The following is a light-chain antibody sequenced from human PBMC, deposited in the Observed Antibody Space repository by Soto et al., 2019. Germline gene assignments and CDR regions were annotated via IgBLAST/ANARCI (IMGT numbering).Light chain of an antibody. CDR3: AAWDDSLNGWV. Sequence: QAVVTQPPSASGTPGQRVTISCSGSSSNIGSNTVNWYQQLPGTAPKLLIYSNNQRPSGVPDRFSGSKSGTSASLAISVLQSEDEADYYCAAWDDSLNGWVFGGGTKVTVL. J-gene: IGLJ3*02. V-gene: IGLV1-44*01. CDR1: SSNIGSNT. CDR2: SNN.